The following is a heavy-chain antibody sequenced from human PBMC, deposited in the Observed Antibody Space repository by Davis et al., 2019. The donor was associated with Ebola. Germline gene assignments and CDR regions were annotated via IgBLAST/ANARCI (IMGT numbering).Heavy chain of an antibody. CDR3: ARDSRYGDGFDP. J-gene: IGHJ5*02. D-gene: IGHD5-24*01. Sequence: SETLSLTCTVSGGSISSYYWSWIRQPPGKGLEWIGYIYYSGSTNYNPSLKSRVTISVDRSKNQFSLKLSSVTAADTAVYYCARDSRYGDGFDPWGQGTLVTVSS. V-gene: IGHV4-59*12. CDR1: GGSISSYY. CDR2: IYYSGST.